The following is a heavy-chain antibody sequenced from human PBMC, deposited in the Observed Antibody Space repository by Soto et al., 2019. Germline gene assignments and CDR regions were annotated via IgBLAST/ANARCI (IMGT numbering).Heavy chain of an antibody. D-gene: IGHD3-9*01. CDR3: ARGFPLRYFDY. CDR2: IYSGGST. Sequence: HPGGSLRLSCAASGFTVSSNYMSWVRQAPGKGLEWVSVIYSGGSTYYADSVKGRFTISRDNSKNTLYLQMNSLRAEDTAVYYCARGFPLRYFDYWGQGTLVTVSS. CDR1: GFTVSSNY. J-gene: IGHJ4*02. V-gene: IGHV3-66*01.